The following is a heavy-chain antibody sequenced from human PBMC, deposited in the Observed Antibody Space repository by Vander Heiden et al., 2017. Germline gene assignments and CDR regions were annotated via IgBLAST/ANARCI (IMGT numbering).Heavy chain of an antibody. CDR3: ARSPISVTGFFDS. Sequence: EVQLLQSGGDLVQPGGALTFSCAVSGFNFNNHALRWARQAPGKGLECVSTISRSGATTYYTNTVKGRFTVSRNNSKNTLYLRMNTVRAEDTALYYCARSPISVTGFFDSWGQGTLVTVSS. V-gene: IGHV3-23*01. J-gene: IGHJ4*02. CDR2: ISRSGATT. CDR1: GFNFNNHA. D-gene: IGHD6-19*01.